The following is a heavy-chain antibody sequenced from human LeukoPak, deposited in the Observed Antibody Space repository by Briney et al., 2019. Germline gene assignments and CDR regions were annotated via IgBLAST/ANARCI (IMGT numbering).Heavy chain of an antibody. V-gene: IGHV4-59*08. CDR1: GGSISSYY. J-gene: IGHJ4*02. D-gene: IGHD4-11*01. Sequence: SETLSLTCTVSGGSISSYYWSWIRQPPGKGLEWIGYIYCSGSTNYNPSLKSRVTISVDTSKNQFSLKLSSVTAADTAVYYCAGSKRGYFDYWGQGTLVTVSS. CDR3: AGSKRGYFDY. CDR2: IYCSGST.